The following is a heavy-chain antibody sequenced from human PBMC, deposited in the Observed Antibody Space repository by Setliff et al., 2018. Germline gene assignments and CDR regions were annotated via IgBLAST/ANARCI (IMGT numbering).Heavy chain of an antibody. CDR2: IIPNFRTT. CDR3: ASYCSSTSCPFDY. Sequence: AASVKVSCKASGGTFSKYGISWVRQAPGQGLEWMGGIIPNFRTTSYAQKFQGRVTMTTDRSTSTIYMELRSLRSDDTAMYYCASYCSSTSCPFDYWGQGTPVTVS. CDR1: GGTFSKYG. J-gene: IGHJ4*02. D-gene: IGHD2-2*01. V-gene: IGHV1-69*05.